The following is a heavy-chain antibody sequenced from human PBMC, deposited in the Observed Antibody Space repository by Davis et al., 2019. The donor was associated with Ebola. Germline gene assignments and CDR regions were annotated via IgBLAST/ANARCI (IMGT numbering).Heavy chain of an antibody. CDR1: GYNFTHYG. CDR3: ARDTSSAAAGYYYYYYGMDV. V-gene: IGHV1-18*01. CDR2: ISGYNGNT. D-gene: IGHD6-13*01. J-gene: IGHJ6*02. Sequence: ASVKVSCKASGYNFTHYGFSWVRQAPGQGLEWMGWISGYNGNTNYAQKLQGRVTMTTDTSTSTAYMELRSLRSDDTAVYYCARDTSSAAAGYYYYYYGMDVWGQGTTVTVSS.